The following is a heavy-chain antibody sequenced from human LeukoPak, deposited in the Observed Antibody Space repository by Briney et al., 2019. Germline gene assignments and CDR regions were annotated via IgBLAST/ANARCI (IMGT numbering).Heavy chain of an antibody. CDR2: ISSSSSYM. D-gene: IGHD3-10*01. CDR1: GFTFSSYS. J-gene: IGHJ4*02. V-gene: IGHV3-21*01. CDR3: PSAMARGVITLPFDY. Sequence: GGSLRLSCAASGFTFSSYSMNWVRQAPGKGLEWVSSISSSSSYMYYADSVKGRFTISRDNAENSLYLQLNSLRGEDTAVYYCPSAMARGVITLPFDYWGQGTLVTVSS.